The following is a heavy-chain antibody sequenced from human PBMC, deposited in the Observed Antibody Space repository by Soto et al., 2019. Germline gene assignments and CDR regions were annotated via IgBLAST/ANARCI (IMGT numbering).Heavy chain of an antibody. J-gene: IGHJ6*02. V-gene: IGHV3-23*01. CDR2: ISGSGGST. Sequence: GGSLRLSCAASGFTFSSYAMSWVRQAPGKGLEWVSAISGSGGSTYYADSVKGRFTISRDNSKNTLYLQMSSLRAEDTAVYYCAKTPYSSRPPGMDVWGQGTTVTVSS. CDR1: GFTFSSYA. D-gene: IGHD5-18*01. CDR3: AKTPYSSRPPGMDV.